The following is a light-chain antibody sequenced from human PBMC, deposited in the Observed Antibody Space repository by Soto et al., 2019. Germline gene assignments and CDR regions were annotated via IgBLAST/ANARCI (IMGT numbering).Light chain of an antibody. CDR3: QQYKSYPYT. Sequence: DIRMTQSPSTLSASIGDRVTITCRASQSISSYLAWYHQRPGKAPKLLIYDASLLPSGVPSRFSGSGSGTELTLTISSLQPDDFATYYCQQYKSYPYTFGQGTKLEIK. CDR2: DAS. CDR1: QSISSY. V-gene: IGKV1-5*01. J-gene: IGKJ2*01.